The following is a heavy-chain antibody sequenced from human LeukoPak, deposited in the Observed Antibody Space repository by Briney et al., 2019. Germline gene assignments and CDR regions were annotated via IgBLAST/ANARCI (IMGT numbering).Heavy chain of an antibody. CDR2: ISSSSSYI. J-gene: IGHJ4*02. CDR3: ARDYSSSWYWDYFDY. Sequence: GGSLRLSCAASGFTFSSYSMNWVRQAPGKGLEWVSSISSSSSYIYYADSVKGRFTISRDNSKNTLYLQMNSLRAEDTAVYYCARDYSSSWYWDYFDYWGQGTLVTVSS. D-gene: IGHD6-13*01. CDR1: GFTFSSYS. V-gene: IGHV3-21*01.